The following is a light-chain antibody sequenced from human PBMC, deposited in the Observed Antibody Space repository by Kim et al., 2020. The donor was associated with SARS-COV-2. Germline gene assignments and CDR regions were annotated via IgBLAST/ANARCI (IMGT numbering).Light chain of an antibody. J-gene: IGLJ1*01. CDR3: SSYTSSSHV. CDR1: SSDVGGYNY. CDR2: DVS. V-gene: IGLV2-14*01. Sequence: QSALTQPASVSGSPGQSITISCTGTSSDVGGYNYVSWYQQHPGKAPKLMIYDVSKRPSGVSNRSSGSKSGNTASLTISGLQAEDEADYYCSSYTSSSHVFGTGTKVTVL.